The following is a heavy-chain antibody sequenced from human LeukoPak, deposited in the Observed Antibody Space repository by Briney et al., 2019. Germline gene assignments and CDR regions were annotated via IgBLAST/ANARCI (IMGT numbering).Heavy chain of an antibody. V-gene: IGHV1-69*13. D-gene: IGHD4-23*01. CDR1: GGTFSSYA. J-gene: IGHJ3*02. CDR3: ASFYGGNEGGAFDI. Sequence: GASVKVSCKASGGTFSSYAISWVRQAPGQGLEWMEGIIPIFGTANYAQKFQGRVTITADESTSTAYMELSSLRSEDTAVYYCASFYGGNEGGAFDIWGQGTMVTVSS. CDR2: IIPIFGTA.